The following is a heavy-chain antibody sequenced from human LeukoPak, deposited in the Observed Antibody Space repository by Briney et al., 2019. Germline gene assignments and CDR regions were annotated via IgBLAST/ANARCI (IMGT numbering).Heavy chain of an antibody. J-gene: IGHJ4*02. Sequence: GGSLRLSCAASGFTFSSYDMSWVRQAPGKGLEWVSAISGSGGSTYYADSVKGRFTISRDNSKNTLYLQMNSLRAEDTAVYYCAKVQEDSSSWYGSTSFDYWGQGTLVTVSS. CDR2: ISGSGGST. D-gene: IGHD6-13*01. V-gene: IGHV3-23*01. CDR3: AKVQEDSSSWYGSTSFDY. CDR1: GFTFSSYD.